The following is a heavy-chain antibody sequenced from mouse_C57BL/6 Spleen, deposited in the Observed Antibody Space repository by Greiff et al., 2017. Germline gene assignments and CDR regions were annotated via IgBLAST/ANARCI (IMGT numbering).Heavy chain of an antibody. Sequence: VQLKESGAELVRPGASVKLSCTASGFTIKDDYMHWVKQRPEQGLEWIGWIDPENGDTEYASKFQGKATITADTSSNTAYLQLSSLTSEDTAVYYCTFFATVVAKRGDYWGQGTTLTVSS. CDR1: GFTIKDDY. CDR2: IDPENGDT. V-gene: IGHV14-4*01. J-gene: IGHJ2*01. CDR3: TFFATVVAKRGDY. D-gene: IGHD1-1*01.